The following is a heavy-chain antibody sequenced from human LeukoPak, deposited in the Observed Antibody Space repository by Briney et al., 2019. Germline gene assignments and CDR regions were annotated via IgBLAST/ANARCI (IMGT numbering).Heavy chain of an antibody. CDR3: ARAGGYCSSTSCYRDWFDP. V-gene: IGHV1-2*02. Sequence: ASVKVSCKASGYTFTSYDINWVRQAPGQGLEWMGWINPNSGGTNYAQKFQGRVTMTRDTSISTAYMELSRLRSDDTAVYYCARAGGYCSSTSCYRDWFDPWGQGTLVTVSS. D-gene: IGHD2-2*01. CDR1: GYTFTSYD. J-gene: IGHJ5*02. CDR2: INPNSGGT.